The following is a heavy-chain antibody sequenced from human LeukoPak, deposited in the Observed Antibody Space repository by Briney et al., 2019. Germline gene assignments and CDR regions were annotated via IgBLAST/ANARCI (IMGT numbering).Heavy chain of an antibody. Sequence: ASVKVSCKASGYTFTSRYMHWVRQAPGQGLEWMGTINPSGGGTSYAQKFQGRITMTRDTSTSTVSLELSSLTSEDTAVYYCARRRVGATVFDYWSQGTLVTVSP. D-gene: IGHD1-26*01. CDR1: GYTFTSRY. J-gene: IGHJ4*02. V-gene: IGHV1-46*01. CDR3: ARRRVGATVFDY. CDR2: INPSGGGT.